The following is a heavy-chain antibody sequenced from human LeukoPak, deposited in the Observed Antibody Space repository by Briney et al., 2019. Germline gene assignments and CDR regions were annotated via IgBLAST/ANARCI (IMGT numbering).Heavy chain of an antibody. Sequence: GGSLRLSCAASGFTFNDAWMGWVRQAPGRGLEWVGRIKSKSEGVTTDYAAPVKGRFTISRDDSKNTLYMQMNSLKTEDTAVYYCTTETRWELLFDYWGQGTLVTVSS. CDR3: TTETRWELLFDY. J-gene: IGHJ4*02. D-gene: IGHD1-26*01. CDR2: IKSKSEGVTT. CDR1: GFTFNDAW. V-gene: IGHV3-15*01.